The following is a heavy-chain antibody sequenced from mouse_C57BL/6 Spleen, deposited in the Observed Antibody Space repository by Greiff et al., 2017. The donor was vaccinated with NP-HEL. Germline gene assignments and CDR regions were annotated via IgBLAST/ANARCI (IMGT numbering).Heavy chain of an antibody. D-gene: IGHD1-1*01. CDR1: GYTFTDYY. CDR2: INPNNGGT. Sequence: VQLKQSGPELVKPGASVKISCKASGYTFTDYYMNWVKQSHGKSLEWIGDINPNNGGTSYNQKFKGKATLTVDKSSSTAYMELRSLTSEDSAVYYCARAVVATPFAYWGQGTLVTVSA. V-gene: IGHV1-26*01. J-gene: IGHJ3*01. CDR3: ARAVVATPFAY.